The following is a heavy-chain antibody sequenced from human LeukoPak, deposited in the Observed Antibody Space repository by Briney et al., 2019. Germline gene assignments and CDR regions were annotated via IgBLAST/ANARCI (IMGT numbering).Heavy chain of an antibody. CDR3: ARGGYSSPFDP. D-gene: IGHD6-13*01. CDR1: GFTFSSYW. CDR2: IKQDGSEK. J-gene: IGHJ5*02. V-gene: IGHV3-7*01. Sequence: PGGSLRLSCAASGFTFSSYWMSWVRQAPGKELEWVANIKQDGSEKYYVDSVKGRFTISRDNAKNSLYLQMNSLRAEDTAVYYCARGGYSSPFDPWGQGTLVTVSS.